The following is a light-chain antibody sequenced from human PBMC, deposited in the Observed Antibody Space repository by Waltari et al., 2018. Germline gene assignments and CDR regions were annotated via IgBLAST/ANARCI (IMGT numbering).Light chain of an antibody. CDR1: QDISNH. J-gene: IGKJ2*01. CDR2: DAS. CDR3: QQYDNLPPYT. V-gene: IGKV1-33*01. Sequence: DIQMTQSPSSLSASVGDRVTITCKASQDISNHLNWYQQKPGKAPKLLIYDASNLETGVTSRFSGRGSGTDFTFTISSLQPEDIATYYCQQYDNLPPYTFGLGTKLEIK.